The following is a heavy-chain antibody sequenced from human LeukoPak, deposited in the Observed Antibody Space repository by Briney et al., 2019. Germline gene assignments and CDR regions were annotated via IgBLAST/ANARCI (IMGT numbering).Heavy chain of an antibody. CDR2: ITGRGENT. CDR3: AKDLSEYSSSSPFDY. Sequence: PGGTLRLSCAASGFTFSNYGMNWVRQAPGKGLEWVSGITGRGENTYYADSVKGRFTISRDNSKNTLYLQMNSLRAEDTAVYYCAKDLSEYSSSSPFDYWGQGTLVTVSS. V-gene: IGHV3-23*01. D-gene: IGHD6-6*01. J-gene: IGHJ4*02. CDR1: GFTFSNYG.